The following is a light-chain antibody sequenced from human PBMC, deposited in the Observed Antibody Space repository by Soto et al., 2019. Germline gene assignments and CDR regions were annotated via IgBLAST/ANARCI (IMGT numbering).Light chain of an antibody. V-gene: IGLV3-21*02. CDR3: QVWDSSSDRLVV. J-gene: IGLJ2*01. Sequence: SYELTQPPSVSVAPGRTARITCGGSDNGSKPVHWYQQKPGQAPVLVVFDNNDRASGIPERLSGSNSGNTATLTISRVEAGDEADYYCQVWDSSSDRLVVFGGGTKLTVL. CDR1: DNGSKP. CDR2: DNN.